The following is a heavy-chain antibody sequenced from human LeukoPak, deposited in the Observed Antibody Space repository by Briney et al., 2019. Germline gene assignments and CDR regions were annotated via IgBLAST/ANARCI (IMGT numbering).Heavy chain of an antibody. D-gene: IGHD1-26*01. J-gene: IGHJ6*03. CDR1: GGSFSGYY. Sequence: SETLSLTCAVYGGSFSGYYWSWFRQPPGKGLEWIGEINHSGSTNYNPSLKSRVTISVDTSKNQFSLKLSSVTAADTAVYYCARGGSGSYYNYYYYMDVWGKGTTVTVSS. CDR2: INHSGST. V-gene: IGHV4-34*01. CDR3: ARGGSGSYYNYYYYMDV.